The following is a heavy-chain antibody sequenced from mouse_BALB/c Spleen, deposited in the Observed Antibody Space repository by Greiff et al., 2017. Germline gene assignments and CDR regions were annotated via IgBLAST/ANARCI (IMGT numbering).Heavy chain of an antibody. CDR2: IDPSDSYT. D-gene: IGHD1-1*01. Sequence: VKLQQSGAELVKPGASVKLSCKASGYTFTSYWMHWVKQRPGQGLEWIGEIDPSDSYTNYNQKFKGKATLTVDKSSSTAYMQLSSLTSEDSAVYYCARSYGSSPFDYWGQGTTLTVSS. CDR3: ARSYGSSPFDY. CDR1: GYTFTSYW. J-gene: IGHJ2*01. V-gene: IGHV1-69*02.